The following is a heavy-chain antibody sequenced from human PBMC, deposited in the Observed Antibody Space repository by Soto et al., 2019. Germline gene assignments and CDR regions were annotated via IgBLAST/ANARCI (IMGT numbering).Heavy chain of an antibody. CDR2: ISAYNGNT. J-gene: IGHJ4*02. D-gene: IGHD5-18*01. V-gene: IGHV1-18*04. CDR3: ARGVDTAMVQGFDY. Sequence: QVQLVQSGAEVKKPGASVKVSCKASGYTFTSYGIRWVRQAPGQGLEWMGWISAYNGNTNYAQKLQGRVTMTTDTATSTAYMELRSLRSVVTAGYYCARGVDTAMVQGFDYWGQGTLVTVSS. CDR1: GYTFTSYG.